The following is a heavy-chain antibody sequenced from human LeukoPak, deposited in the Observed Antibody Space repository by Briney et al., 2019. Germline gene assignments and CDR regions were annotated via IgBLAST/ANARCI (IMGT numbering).Heavy chain of an antibody. Sequence: GASVKVSCKASGYTFTSYDINWVRQAPGQGLEWMGGIIPIFGTANYAQTFQGRVTITADESTSTAYMELSSLRSEDTAVYYCASSHTPVAYYYDSSGYPDAFDIWGQGTMVTVSS. V-gene: IGHV1-69*13. J-gene: IGHJ3*02. CDR3: ASSHTPVAYYYDSSGYPDAFDI. CDR1: GYTFTSYD. D-gene: IGHD3-22*01. CDR2: IIPIFGTA.